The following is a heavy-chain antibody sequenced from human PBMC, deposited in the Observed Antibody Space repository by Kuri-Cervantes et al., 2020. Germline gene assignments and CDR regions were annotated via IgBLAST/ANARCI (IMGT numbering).Heavy chain of an antibody. Sequence: ASVKVSCKASGYTFTSYDINWVRQATGQGLEWMGWMNPNSGNAGYAQKFQGRVTMTRNTSISTAYMEVRSLRTEDTAIYYCAANSGFSYGPLGYWGQGTLVTVSS. CDR1: GYTFTSYD. D-gene: IGHD5-12*01. J-gene: IGHJ4*02. CDR2: MNPNSGNA. CDR3: AANSGFSYGPLGY. V-gene: IGHV1-8*01.